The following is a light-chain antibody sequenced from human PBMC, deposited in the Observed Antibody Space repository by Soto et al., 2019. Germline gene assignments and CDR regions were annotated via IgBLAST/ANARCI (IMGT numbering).Light chain of an antibody. CDR2: GAS. Sequence: IVLTQSPGTLSLSPGERATLSCRASRSVSSRSLAWYQQKPGQAPKLLIYGASSRATGIRDRFSGSGSGTDFTLTISGLEPEDFAVYYCQQYGSSPPITFGQGTRLEIK. CDR3: QQYGSSPPIT. CDR1: RSVSSRS. J-gene: IGKJ5*01. V-gene: IGKV3-20*01.